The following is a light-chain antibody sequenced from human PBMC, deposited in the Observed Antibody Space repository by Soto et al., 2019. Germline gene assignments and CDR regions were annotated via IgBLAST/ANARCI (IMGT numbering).Light chain of an antibody. J-gene: IGLJ2*01. CDR1: SGHSSYA. Sequence: QPVLTQSPSASASLGASVKLTCTLSSGHSSYAIAWHQQQPEKGPRYLMKLNSDGSHSKGDGIPDRFSGSSSGAERYLTISSLQSEDEADYYCQTWGIGPLVFGGGTKLTVL. CDR2: LNSDGSH. CDR3: QTWGIGPLV. V-gene: IGLV4-69*01.